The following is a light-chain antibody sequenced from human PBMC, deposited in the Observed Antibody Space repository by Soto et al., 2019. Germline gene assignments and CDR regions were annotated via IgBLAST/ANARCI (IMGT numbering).Light chain of an antibody. CDR2: DAS. V-gene: IGKV1-5*01. CDR3: QQYNSYSWT. Sequence: IHMTQSHCTISAFVGDRVTISRRPNQSISSGLAWYQQNPGKSPKLLIYDASSLESGVPSRFSGSGSGTEFTLTISSLQPDDFATYYCQQYNSYSWTFGQGTKVEIK. J-gene: IGKJ1*01. CDR1: QSISSG.